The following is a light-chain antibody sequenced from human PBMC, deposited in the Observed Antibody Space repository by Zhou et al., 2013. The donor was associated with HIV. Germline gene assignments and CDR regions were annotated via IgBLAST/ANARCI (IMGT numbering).Light chain of an antibody. CDR3: QQYSDYSPLT. CDR1: QGISNY. CDR2: AAS. J-gene: IGKJ4*01. V-gene: IGKV1-17*03. Sequence: DILMTQSPSAMSASVGDRVTISCRASQGISNYLAWFQQKPGKAPKRLIYAASTLQSGVPSRFSGSGSGTEFTLTISSLQPEDFATYYCQQYSDYSPLTFGGGTKVESK.